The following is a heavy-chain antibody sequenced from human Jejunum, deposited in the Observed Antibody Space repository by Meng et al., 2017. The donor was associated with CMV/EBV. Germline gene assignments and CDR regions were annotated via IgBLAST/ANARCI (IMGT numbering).Heavy chain of an antibody. J-gene: IGHJ4*02. CDR2: IRYDGTVQ. CDR1: GFTFSIYG. Sequence: QMGQTGSEWKKPGASVKVACKASGFTFSIYGMHWVRQAPGKGLEWVAFIRYDGTVQNYADSVKGRFTISRDNSWNMLSLEMNSLRPEDTAVYYCAKVGFGWYSIDYWGQGTLVTVSS. D-gene: IGHD6-19*01. CDR3: AKVGFGWYSIDY. V-gene: IGHV3-30*02.